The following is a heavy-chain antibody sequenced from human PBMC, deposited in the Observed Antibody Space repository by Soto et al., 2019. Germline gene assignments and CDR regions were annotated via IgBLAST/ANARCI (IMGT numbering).Heavy chain of an antibody. V-gene: IGHV4-59*01. D-gene: IGHD3-9*01. CDR2: IYYSGST. Sequence: SETLSLTCTVSGGSISSYYWSWIRQPPGKGLEWIGYIYYSGSTNYNPSLKSRVTISVDTSKNQFSLKLSSVTAADTAVYYCARVGYDILTGNPSPYYYYYMHVRGKGTTVTGSS. CDR1: GGSISSYY. J-gene: IGHJ6*03. CDR3: ARVGYDILTGNPSPYYYYYMHV.